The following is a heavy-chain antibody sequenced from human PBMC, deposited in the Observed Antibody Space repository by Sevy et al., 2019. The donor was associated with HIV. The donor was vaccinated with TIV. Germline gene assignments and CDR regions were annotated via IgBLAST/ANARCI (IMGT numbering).Heavy chain of an antibody. V-gene: IGHV3-30-3*01. CDR2: ISYDGSNK. J-gene: IGHJ4*02. CDR3: ARDPVGDYYFDY. Sequence: GGSLRFSCAASGFTFSSYAMHWVRQAPGKGLEWVAVISYDGSNKYYADSVKGRFTISRDNSKNTLYLQMNSLRAEDTAVYYCARDPVGDYYFDYWGQGTLVTVSS. CDR1: GFTFSSYA. D-gene: IGHD4-17*01.